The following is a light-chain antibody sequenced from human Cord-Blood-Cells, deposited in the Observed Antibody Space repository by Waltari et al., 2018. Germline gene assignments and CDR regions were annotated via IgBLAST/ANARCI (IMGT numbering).Light chain of an antibody. CDR2: AAS. V-gene: IGKV1-8*01. Sequence: MTQSPSSFSASTGDRVTITCRASQGISSYLAWYQQKPGKAPKLLIYAASTLQSGVPSRFSGSGSGTDFTLTISCLQSEDFATYYCQQYYSYPESFGQGTKLEIK. CDR1: QGISSY. CDR3: QQYYSYPES. J-gene: IGKJ2*03.